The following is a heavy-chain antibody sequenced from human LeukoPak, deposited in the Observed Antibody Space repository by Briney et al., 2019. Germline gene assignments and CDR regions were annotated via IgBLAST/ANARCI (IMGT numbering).Heavy chain of an antibody. J-gene: IGHJ4*02. CDR1: GFTFSDYY. CDR3: ARDLTPEYSSNWPEGDY. Sequence: GGSLRLSCAASGFTFSDYYMSWIRQAPGKGLEWVSYISSGGRTIYYADSVKGRFTMSRDNAKNSLYLQMNSLRAEDTAVYYCARDLTPEYSSNWPEGDYWGQGTLVTVSS. D-gene: IGHD6-13*01. CDR2: ISSGGRTI. V-gene: IGHV3-11*04.